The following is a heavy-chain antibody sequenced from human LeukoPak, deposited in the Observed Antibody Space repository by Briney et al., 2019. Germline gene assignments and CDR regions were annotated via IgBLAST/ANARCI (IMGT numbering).Heavy chain of an antibody. CDR2: VYQTGGT. CDR1: GGSISSGNW. CDR3: ARVPFDTDFYYYYFGMDV. V-gene: IGHV4-4*02. J-gene: IGHJ6*02. D-gene: IGHD2-21*02. Sequence: SETLSLTCAVSGGSISSGNWWSWVRQPPGKGLEWIGEVYQTGGTNYNPSLKSRVTILVDTSKNQFSLKLTSVTAADTAVYYCARVPFDTDFYYYYFGMDVWGQGTTVTVSS.